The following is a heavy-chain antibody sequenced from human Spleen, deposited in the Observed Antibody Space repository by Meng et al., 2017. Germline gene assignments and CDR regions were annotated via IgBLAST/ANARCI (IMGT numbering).Heavy chain of an antibody. CDR1: GFTFSLYG. V-gene: IGHV3-30*03. CDR3: ARAQSGQSLQYFYY. D-gene: IGHD5-24*01. CDR2: ISYDGSNK. Sequence: GESLKISCAASGFTFSLYGMHWVRQAPGKGLEWLAVISYDGSNKYYGDSVKGRFTISRDNAKNSLYLQMNSLRAEDTAVYYCARAQSGQSLQYFYYWGQGTLVTVSS. J-gene: IGHJ4*02.